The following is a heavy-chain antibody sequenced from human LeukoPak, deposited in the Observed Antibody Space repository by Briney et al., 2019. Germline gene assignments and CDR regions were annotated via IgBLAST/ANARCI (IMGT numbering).Heavy chain of an antibody. V-gene: IGHV3-9*01. D-gene: IGHD3-22*01. Sequence: GGSLRLSCAASGFTFDDYAMHWVRQAPGKGLEWVSGISWNSGSIGYADSVKGRFTISRDNAKNSLYLQMNSLRAEDTALYYCAKSPGDSSGSLDYWGQGTRSPSPQ. CDR2: ISWNSGSI. J-gene: IGHJ4*02. CDR1: GFTFDDYA. CDR3: AKSPGDSSGSLDY.